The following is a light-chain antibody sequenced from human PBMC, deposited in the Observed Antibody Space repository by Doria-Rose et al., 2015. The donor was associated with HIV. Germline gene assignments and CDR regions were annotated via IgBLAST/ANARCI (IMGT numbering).Light chain of an antibody. CDR2: AAS. Sequence: IRMTQSPPSLSASVGDRVTITCRASQSTGSFLNWYQQKPGKAPKLLIYAASSLHNGVPSRFSGSGSGTDFTLTISSLQPEDFATYFCQQSYSTPLTFGGGTKVEIK. V-gene: IGKV1-39*01. CDR3: QQSYSTPLT. CDR1: QSTGSF. J-gene: IGKJ4*01.